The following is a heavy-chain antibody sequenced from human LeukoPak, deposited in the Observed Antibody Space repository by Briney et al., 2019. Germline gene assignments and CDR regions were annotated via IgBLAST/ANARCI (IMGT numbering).Heavy chain of an antibody. CDR2: ISGSGGST. Sequence: GSLRLSCAASGFTFISYAMSGVRQAPGKGLEWVSAISGSGGSTYYADSVKGRFTISRDNSKNTLYLQMNSLRAEDTAVYYCAKDLEYDRNAFDIWGQGTMVTVSS. CDR3: AKDLEYDRNAFDI. D-gene: IGHD3-22*01. V-gene: IGHV3-23*01. J-gene: IGHJ3*02. CDR1: GFTFISYA.